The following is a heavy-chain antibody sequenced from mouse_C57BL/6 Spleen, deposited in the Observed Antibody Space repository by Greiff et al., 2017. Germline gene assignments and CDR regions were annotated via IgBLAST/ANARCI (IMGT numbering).Heavy chain of an antibody. CDR3: ASTDYYGSSWFAD. CDR1: GFTFSDYG. Sequence: EVMLVESGGGLVKPGGSLKLSCAASGFTFSDYGMHWVRQAPAKGLEWVAYISSGSSTIYYADTVKGRFTISRDNAKNTLFLQMTSLRSEDTAMYYCASTDYYGSSWFADWGQGALVTVSA. V-gene: IGHV5-17*01. CDR2: ISSGSSTI. D-gene: IGHD1-1*01. J-gene: IGHJ3*01.